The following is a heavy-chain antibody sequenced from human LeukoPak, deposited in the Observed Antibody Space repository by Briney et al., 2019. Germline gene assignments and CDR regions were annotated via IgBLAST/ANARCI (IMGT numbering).Heavy chain of an antibody. D-gene: IGHD3-16*01. CDR3: ARGLDGDAFDI. CDR1: GGSISSGDYY. V-gene: IGHV4-30-4*08. CDR2: IYYSGST. Sequence: PSETLSLTCTVSGGSISSGDYYWSWIRQPPGKGLEWIGYIYYSGSTYYNPSLKSRVTISVDTSKNQFSLKLSSVTAADTAVYYCARGLDGDAFDIWGQGTMVTVSS. J-gene: IGHJ3*02.